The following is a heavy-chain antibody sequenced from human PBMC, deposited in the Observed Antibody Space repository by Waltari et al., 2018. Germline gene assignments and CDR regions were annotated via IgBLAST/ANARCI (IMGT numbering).Heavy chain of an antibody. V-gene: IGHV4-39*01. Sequence: QLQLQESGPGLVKPSETLSLPCPVSGGSISRSSYYWGWIRQPPGKGLEWIGSIYYSGSTYYNPSLKSRVTISVDTSKNQFSLKLSSVTAADTAVYYCARRTVGFDYWGQGTLVTVSS. CDR3: ARRTVGFDY. D-gene: IGHD4-17*01. CDR1: GGSISRSSYY. J-gene: IGHJ4*02. CDR2: IYYSGST.